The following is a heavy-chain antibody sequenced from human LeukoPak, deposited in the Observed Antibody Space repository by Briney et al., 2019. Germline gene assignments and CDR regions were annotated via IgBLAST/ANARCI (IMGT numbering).Heavy chain of an antibody. D-gene: IGHD6-19*01. CDR2: IYYSGST. V-gene: IGHV4-39*01. Sequence: KPSETLSLTCTVSGGSISSSSYYWGWIRQPPGKGLEWIGSIYYSGSTYYNPSLKSRVTISVDTSKNQFSLRLSSVTAADTAVYYCARRVNGVVAAQGDFDYWGQGTLVTVSS. CDR3: ARRVNGVVAAQGDFDY. J-gene: IGHJ4*02. CDR1: GGSISSSSYY.